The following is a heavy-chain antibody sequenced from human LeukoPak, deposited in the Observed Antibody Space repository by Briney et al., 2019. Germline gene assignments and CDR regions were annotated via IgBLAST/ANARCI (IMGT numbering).Heavy chain of an antibody. CDR1: GFTFSSYA. V-gene: IGHV3-23*01. J-gene: IGHJ3*02. CDR2: ISGSGGST. D-gene: IGHD1-26*01. CDR3: AKGGSYYGRLDAFDI. Sequence: PGGSLRLSCAASGFTFSSYAMSWVRQAPGKGLEWVSAISGSGGSTYYADSVKGRFTISRDNSKNTLYLQMNSLRAEDTAVHYYAKGGSYYGRLDAFDIWGQGTMVTVSS.